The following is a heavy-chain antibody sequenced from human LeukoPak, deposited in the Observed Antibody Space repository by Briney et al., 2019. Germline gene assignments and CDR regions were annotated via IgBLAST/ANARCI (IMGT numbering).Heavy chain of an antibody. CDR3: ARGFRDSSGYYFIDY. CDR1: GYTFTSYD. D-gene: IGHD3-22*01. Sequence: GASVKVSCKASGYTFTSYDINWVRQATGQGLEWMGWMNPNSGNTGYAQKFQGRVTITRNTSISTAYMELISLRSEDTAVYYCARGFRDSSGYYFIDYWGQGTLVTVSS. V-gene: IGHV1-8*03. CDR2: MNPNSGNT. J-gene: IGHJ4*02.